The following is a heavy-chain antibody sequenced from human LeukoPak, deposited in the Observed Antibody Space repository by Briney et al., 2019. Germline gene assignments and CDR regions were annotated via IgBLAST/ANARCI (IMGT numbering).Heavy chain of an antibody. CDR2: ISSSGSTI. J-gene: IGHJ6*02. CDR3: ARGISRYSSGWYQGGAYYYGMDV. D-gene: IGHD6-19*01. Sequence: GGSLRLSCAASGFTFSSYEMNWVRQAPGNGLEWVSYISSSGSTIYYTDSVKGRFTISRDYAKNSLYLQMNSLRAEDTAVYYCARGISRYSSGWYQGGAYYYGMDVWGQGTTVTVSS. V-gene: IGHV3-48*03. CDR1: GFTFSSYE.